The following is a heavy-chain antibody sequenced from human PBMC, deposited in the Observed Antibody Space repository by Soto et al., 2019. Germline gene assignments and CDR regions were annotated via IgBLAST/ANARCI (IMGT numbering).Heavy chain of an antibody. CDR1: GFTLSNYA. CDR3: AKAKNDYNWDNRPPFDY. CDR2: ISANDVGT. D-gene: IGHD1-20*01. V-gene: IGHV3-23*01. J-gene: IGHJ4*02. Sequence: PGGSLRLSCYASGFTLSNYAMTWIRQAPGKGLEWVSLISANDVGTYYAESVKTRFTISTDQSRNTVYLQMDSLRADDTAIYYCAKAKNDYNWDNRPPFDYWGQGTLVTVSS.